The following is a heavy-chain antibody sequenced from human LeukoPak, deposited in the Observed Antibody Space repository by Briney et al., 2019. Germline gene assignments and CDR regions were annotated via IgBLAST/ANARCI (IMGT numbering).Heavy chain of an antibody. Sequence: GGSLRLSCAASGFTFSSYGMHWVRQAPGKGLEWVAVISYDGSNKYYADSVKGRFTISRDNSKNTLYLQMNSLRAEDTAVYYCAKDWNVVVTAIRGGDAFDIWGQGTMVTVSS. V-gene: IGHV3-30*18. CDR2: ISYDGSNK. CDR3: AKDWNVVVTAIRGGDAFDI. CDR1: GFTFSSYG. D-gene: IGHD2-21*02. J-gene: IGHJ3*02.